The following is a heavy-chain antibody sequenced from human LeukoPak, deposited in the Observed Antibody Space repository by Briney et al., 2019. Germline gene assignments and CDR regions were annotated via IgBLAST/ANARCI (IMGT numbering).Heavy chain of an antibody. J-gene: IGHJ4*02. Sequence: PGGSLRLSCAASGFTFSSYSMNWVRQAPGKGLEWVSSISSSSSYIYYADSVKGRFTISRDNAKNSLYLQMNSLRAEDTAVYYCATSRGVITIFGVVINYFDYWGQGTLVTVSS. CDR2: ISSSSSYI. V-gene: IGHV3-21*01. D-gene: IGHD3-3*01. CDR3: ATSRGVITIFGVVINYFDY. CDR1: GFTFSSYS.